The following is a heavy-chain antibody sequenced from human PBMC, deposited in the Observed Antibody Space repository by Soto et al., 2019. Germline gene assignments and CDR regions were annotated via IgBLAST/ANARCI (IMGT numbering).Heavy chain of an antibody. D-gene: IGHD3-3*01. J-gene: IGHJ6*02. CDR1: GFDFSRYS. CDR3: ARTEYHDFWSGYCMDV. V-gene: IGHV3-21*06. CDR2: ISSSGTYI. Sequence: EVQLVESGGGLVKTGGSLRLSCVASGFDFSRYSMNWVRQAPGKGLEWLSFISSSGTYIFDADSLKGRFTISRDNAKNSLYLQMNSLRAEDPSVYYCARTEYHDFWSGYCMDVWGHGTTVTVSS.